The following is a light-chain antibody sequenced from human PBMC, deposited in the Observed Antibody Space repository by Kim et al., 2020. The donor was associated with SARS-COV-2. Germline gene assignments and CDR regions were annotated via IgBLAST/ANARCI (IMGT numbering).Light chain of an antibody. V-gene: IGKV1-39*01. CDR2: AAA. J-gene: IGKJ2*01. CDR1: HSVNQF. CDR3: QQSYSTPYT. Sequence: DIQMTQSPSSLSASVGDRVSITCRASHSVNQFLNWYQQEAGKAPKLLIYAAATLQSGVPTRFSGSGSETEFTLTISSLQAEDFATYYCQQSYSTPYTFGQGTKLEI.